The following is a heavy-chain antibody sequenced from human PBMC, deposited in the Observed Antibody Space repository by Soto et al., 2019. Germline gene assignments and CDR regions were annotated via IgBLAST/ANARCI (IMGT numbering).Heavy chain of an antibody. J-gene: IGHJ4*02. CDR2: IYYSGST. V-gene: IGHV4-59*01. D-gene: IGHD5-12*01. Sequence: QVQLQESGPGLVKPSETLSLTCTVSGGSISSYYWSWIRQPPGKGLEWIGYIYYSGSTNYNPSLNSRVTISVDTSKNQFSLKLSSLTAADTAVYYCARFAWLVWGQGTLGTVSS. CDR3: ARFAWLV. CDR1: GGSISSYY.